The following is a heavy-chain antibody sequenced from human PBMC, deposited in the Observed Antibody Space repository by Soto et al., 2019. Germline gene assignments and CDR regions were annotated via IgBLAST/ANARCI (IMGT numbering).Heavy chain of an antibody. Sequence: QVQLQESGPGLVKPSQTLSLTCTVSGDSISSGDYYWSWIRQPPGKGLEWIGYIYYSGSTYYNPSLTSRVTISVDTSKNQFSLKRSSVTAADTAVYYCARSVGSGFTGYWGQGTLVTVSS. D-gene: IGHD3-10*01. CDR2: IYYSGST. CDR1: GDSISSGDYY. CDR3: ARSVGSGFTGY. J-gene: IGHJ4*02. V-gene: IGHV4-30-4*01.